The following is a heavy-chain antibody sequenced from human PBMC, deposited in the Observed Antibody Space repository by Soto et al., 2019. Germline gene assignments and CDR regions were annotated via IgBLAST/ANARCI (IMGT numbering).Heavy chain of an antibody. D-gene: IGHD2-2*01. Sequence: GASVKVSCKASGYTFTGYYIHWVREAPGQGLEWMGWINPQTGGTSYAQKFQGTVTLSRDTSINTAYLEVSRLRFDDAAVYFCARERYQVISDGMDVWGQGTTVTVSS. CDR2: INPQTGGT. J-gene: IGHJ6*02. CDR3: ARERYQVISDGMDV. V-gene: IGHV1-2*02. CDR1: GYTFTGYY.